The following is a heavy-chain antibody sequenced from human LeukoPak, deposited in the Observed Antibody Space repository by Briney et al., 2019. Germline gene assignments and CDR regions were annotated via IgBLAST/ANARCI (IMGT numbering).Heavy chain of an antibody. CDR2: IYSGGST. CDR3: ATLTYYYDSSGYRFDY. J-gene: IGHJ4*02. D-gene: IGHD3-22*01. V-gene: IGHV3-66*01. CDR1: GFTVSSNY. Sequence: PGGSLRLSCAASGFTVSSNYMSWVRQAPGKGLEWVSVIYSGGSTYYADSVKGRFTISRDNSKNTLYLQMNSLRAEDTAVYYCATLTYYYDSSGYRFDYWGQGTLVTVSS.